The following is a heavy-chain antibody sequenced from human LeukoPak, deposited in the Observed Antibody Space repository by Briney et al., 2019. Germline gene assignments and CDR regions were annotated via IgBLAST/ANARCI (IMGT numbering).Heavy chain of an antibody. D-gene: IGHD2-8*01. CDR2: TYYRSKWYN. Sequence: SQTLSLTCAISGDSVSSNSAAWNWIRQSPSRGLGWLGRTYYRSKWYNDYAVSVKSRITINPDTSKNQFSLQLNSVTPEDTAAYYCARDEPLYCTNGVCLNWFGPWGQGTLVTVSS. CDR1: GDSVSSNSAA. CDR3: ARDEPLYCTNGVCLNWFGP. V-gene: IGHV6-1*01. J-gene: IGHJ5*02.